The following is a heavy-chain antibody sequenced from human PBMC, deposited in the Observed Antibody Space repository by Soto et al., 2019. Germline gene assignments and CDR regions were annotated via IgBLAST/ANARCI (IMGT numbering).Heavy chain of an antibody. D-gene: IGHD6-6*01. CDR3: ASGSSSYYDYGMDV. CDR2: IYDSGST. CDR1: GDSISRGGYS. V-gene: IGHV4-30-2*01. Sequence: SETLSLTCAVSGDSISRGGYSWTWIRQPPGKALEWIGNIYDSGSTSYNPSLKSRVTMSVDTSKNQFSLRLTSVTAADTAVYFCASGSSSYYDYGMDVWGQGTTVTVSS. J-gene: IGHJ6*02.